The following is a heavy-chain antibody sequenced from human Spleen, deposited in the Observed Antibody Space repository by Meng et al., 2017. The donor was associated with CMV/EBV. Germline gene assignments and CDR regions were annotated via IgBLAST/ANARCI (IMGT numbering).Heavy chain of an antibody. Sequence: SGFTFSSYAMSWVRQAPGKGLEWVAVIYSGGGSTYYADSVKGRFTISRDNSKNTLYLQMNSLRAEDTAVYYCARGIEVGASPLGFDYWGQGTLVTVSS. V-gene: IGHV3-23*03. CDR3: ARGIEVGASPLGFDY. D-gene: IGHD1-26*01. CDR2: IYSGGGST. CDR1: GFTFSSYA. J-gene: IGHJ4*02.